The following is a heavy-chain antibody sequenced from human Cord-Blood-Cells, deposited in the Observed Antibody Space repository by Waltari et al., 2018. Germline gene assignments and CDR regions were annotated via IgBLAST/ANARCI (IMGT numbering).Heavy chain of an antibody. CDR2: ISYDGSNK. D-gene: IGHD2-2*01. CDR1: GFTFGIAV. Sequence: QVQLVESGGGGVPLGRPLRLYCASSGFTFGIAVMHRVRQAPSRGLEWVAVISYDGSNKYDADSVKGRFTISRDKSKNTLYLQMNSLRAEDTAVYYCAKNKVISTSLYYDYYYMDVWGKGTTVTVSS. J-gene: IGHJ6*03. CDR3: AKNKVISTSLYYDYYYMDV. V-gene: IGHV3-30*18.